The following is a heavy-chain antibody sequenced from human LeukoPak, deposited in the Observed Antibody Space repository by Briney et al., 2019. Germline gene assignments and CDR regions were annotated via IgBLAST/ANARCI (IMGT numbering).Heavy chain of an antibody. CDR2: IYYSGST. J-gene: IGHJ4*02. V-gene: IGHV4-39*02. CDR1: GGSISSSSYY. CDR3: ARDNSGPSGNPIS. Sequence: SETLSLTCTVSGGSISSSSYYWGWIRQPPGKGLEWIGSIYYSGSTYCNPSLKSRVTISVDTSKNQFSLKLSSETAADTAVYYCARDNSGPSGNPISWGQGTLVTVSS. D-gene: IGHD1-26*01.